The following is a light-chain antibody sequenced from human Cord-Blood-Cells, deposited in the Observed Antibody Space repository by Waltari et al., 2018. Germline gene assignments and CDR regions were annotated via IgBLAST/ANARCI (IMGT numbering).Light chain of an antibody. CDR2: DAS. V-gene: IGKV3-11*01. CDR1: QSVSSY. J-gene: IGKJ4*01. Sequence: EIVLKQSPATLSLSPGERTTLSCRASQSVSSYLAWSQQKPGQAPRLLIYDASNRATGIPARFSGSGSGTDFTLTISSLEPEDFAVYYCQQRSNWPFTFGGGTKVEIK. CDR3: QQRSNWPFT.